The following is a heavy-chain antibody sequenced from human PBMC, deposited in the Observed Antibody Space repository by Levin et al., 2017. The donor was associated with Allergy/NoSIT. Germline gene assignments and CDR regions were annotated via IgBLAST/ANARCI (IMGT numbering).Heavy chain of an antibody. J-gene: IGHJ3*02. CDR3: ARSSIVGGSTRSGFDI. V-gene: IGHV1-2*02. Sequence: ASVKVSCKASGYTFTGHYIHWVRQVPGQGLELMGWINPDSGDTNPAQKFQGRVTMTRDTSISTAYMELTRLTSDDTAVFYCARSSIVGGSTRSGFDIWGQGTMVTVSS. CDR2: INPDSGDT. CDR1: GYTFTGHY. D-gene: IGHD1-26*01.